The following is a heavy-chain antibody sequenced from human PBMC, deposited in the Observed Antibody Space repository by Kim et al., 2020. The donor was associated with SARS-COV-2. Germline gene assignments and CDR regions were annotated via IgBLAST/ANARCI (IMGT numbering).Heavy chain of an antibody. CDR2: T. CDR3: ARGDYFYYAMYI. Sequence: TYYNPSLKSRVTISLDTSRNQFSLRLTSVTATDTAVYYCARGDYFYYAMYIWGQGTTVTVSS. J-gene: IGHJ6*02. V-gene: IGHV4-30-2*04.